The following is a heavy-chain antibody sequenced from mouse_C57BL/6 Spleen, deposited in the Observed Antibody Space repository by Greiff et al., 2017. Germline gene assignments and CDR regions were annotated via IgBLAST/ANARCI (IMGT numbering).Heavy chain of an antibody. CDR3: AITTVVDHWYFDV. Sequence: QVQLQQPGAELVKPGASVKLSCKASGYTFTSYWMQWVKQRPGQGLEWIGEIDPSDSYTNYNQKFKGKATLTVDTSSSTAYMPLSSLTSEDSAVYYCAITTVVDHWYFDVWGTGTTVTVSS. CDR1: GYTFTSYW. J-gene: IGHJ1*03. D-gene: IGHD1-1*01. CDR2: IDPSDSYT. V-gene: IGHV1-50*01.